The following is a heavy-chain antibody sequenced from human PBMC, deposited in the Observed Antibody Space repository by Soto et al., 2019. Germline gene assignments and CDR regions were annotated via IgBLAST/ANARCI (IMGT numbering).Heavy chain of an antibody. D-gene: IGHD3-16*01. Sequence: SETLSLTCTVSGGSISSGDYYWSWIRQPPGKGLEWIGYIYYSGSTYYNPSLKSRVTISVDTSKNQFSLKLSSVTAADTAVYYCASQGTFPDWFDPWGQGTLVTVSS. J-gene: IGHJ5*02. CDR2: IYYSGST. CDR1: GGSISSGDYY. V-gene: IGHV4-30-4*01. CDR3: ASQGTFPDWFDP.